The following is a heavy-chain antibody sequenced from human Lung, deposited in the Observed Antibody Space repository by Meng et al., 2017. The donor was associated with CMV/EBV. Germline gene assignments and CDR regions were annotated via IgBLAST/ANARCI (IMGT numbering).Heavy chain of an antibody. CDR1: GGSISSSNW. D-gene: IGHD6-19*01. CDR2: IYHSGST. Sequence: QVLLLESGPGLVKPSGTLSLTCAVSGGSISSSNWWSWVRQPPGKGLEWIGEIYHSGSTNYNPSLKSRVTISVDKSKNQFSLKLSSVTAADTAVYYCASFPPPGKQWLVTDYWGQGTLVTVSS. CDR3: ASFPPPGKQWLVTDY. V-gene: IGHV4-4*02. J-gene: IGHJ4*02.